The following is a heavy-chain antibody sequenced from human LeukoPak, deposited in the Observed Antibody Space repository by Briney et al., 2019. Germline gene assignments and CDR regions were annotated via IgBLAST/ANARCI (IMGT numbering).Heavy chain of an antibody. CDR1: GYSISSGYY. D-gene: IGHD3-22*01. J-gene: IGHJ4*02. V-gene: IGHV4-38-2*02. CDR3: ARDRYYYDSSGYGYFDY. CDR2: IYNSGST. Sequence: SETLSLTCTVSGYSISSGYYWGWIRQSPGKGLEWIGSIYNSGSTYYNPSLKSRVAISVDTSKNQFSLKLSSVTAADTAVYYCARDRYYYDSSGYGYFDYWGQGTLVTVSS.